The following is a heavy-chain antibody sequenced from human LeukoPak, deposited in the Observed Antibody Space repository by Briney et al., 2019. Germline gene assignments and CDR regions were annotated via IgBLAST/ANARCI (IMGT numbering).Heavy chain of an antibody. J-gene: IGHJ4*02. V-gene: IGHV3-7*03. CDR1: GLTFTNYW. Sequence: GGSLRLSGAVSGLTFTNYWMSWVRQAPGKGLEWVANIKEDGSEKRYADSVKGRFTISRDNAKNSLYLQMNSLRAEDTAVYYCAKDNTVNQHWGQGTLVTVSS. CDR2: IKEDGSEK. D-gene: IGHD4-17*01. CDR3: AKDNTVNQH.